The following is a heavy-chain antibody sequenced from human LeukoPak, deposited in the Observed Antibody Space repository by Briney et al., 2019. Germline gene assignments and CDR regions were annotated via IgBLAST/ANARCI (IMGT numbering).Heavy chain of an antibody. CDR3: ARQGYDMSWFDP. D-gene: IGHD3-9*01. CDR1: GGSIRSTSHY. V-gene: IGHV4-39*01. Sequence: SETLSLTCTVSGGSIRSTSHYWAWIRQPPGKRLEWIGSIYYSGSTYYNPSLKSRVTISVVTSKNQFSLSLSSVTAADTAVYYCARQGYDMSWFDPWGQETLVTVSS. CDR2: IYYSGST. J-gene: IGHJ5*02.